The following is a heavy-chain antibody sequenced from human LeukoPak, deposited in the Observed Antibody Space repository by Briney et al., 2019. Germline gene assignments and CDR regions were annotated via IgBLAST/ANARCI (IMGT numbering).Heavy chain of an antibody. V-gene: IGHV4-34*01. D-gene: IGHD6-13*01. Sequence: SETLSLTCAVYGGSFSCYYWSWIRQPPGKGLEWIGEINHSGSTNYNPSLKSRVTISVDTSKNQFSLKLSSVTAADTAVYYCARGLGLQLAFDYWGQGTLVTVSS. CDR1: GGSFSCYY. CDR3: ARGLGLQLAFDY. CDR2: INHSGST. J-gene: IGHJ4*02.